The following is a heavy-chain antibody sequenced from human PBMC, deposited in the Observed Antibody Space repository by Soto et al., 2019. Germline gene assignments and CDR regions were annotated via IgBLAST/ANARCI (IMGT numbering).Heavy chain of an antibody. CDR2: IYYSGLS. Sequence: KTLDLTSSVPGDCLSIRAYCCSWFRLPPGKGPEWIARIYYSGLSYYNPSLKSRVSISADTSKNQFSLKLNSVPAADTAVYYCARPPAANLDAFEIGVQGTLVT. J-gene: IGHJ3*02. CDR1: GDCLSIRAYC. D-gene: IGHD7-27*01. V-gene: IGHV4-39*01. CDR3: ARPPAANLDAFEI.